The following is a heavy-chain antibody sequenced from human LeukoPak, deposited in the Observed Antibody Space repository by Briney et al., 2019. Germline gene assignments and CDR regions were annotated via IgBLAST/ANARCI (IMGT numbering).Heavy chain of an antibody. V-gene: IGHV4-59*08. CDR1: GGSISSYY. CDR3: ARHRAVWWPAPWFDP. J-gene: IGHJ5*02. CDR2: IYYSGST. D-gene: IGHD4/OR15-4a*01. Sequence: SETLSLTCTVSGGSISSYYWSWIRQPPGKGLEWIGYIYYSGSTNYNPSLKSRVTISVDTSKNQFSLKLSSVTAADTAVYYCARHRAVWWPAPWFDPWGQGTLVTVST.